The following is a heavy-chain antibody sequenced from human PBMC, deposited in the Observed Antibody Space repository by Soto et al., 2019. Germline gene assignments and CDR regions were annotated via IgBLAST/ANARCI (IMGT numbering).Heavy chain of an antibody. CDR3: ARGDPLLWFGEKVYYGMDV. J-gene: IGHJ6*02. CDR2: IYYSGST. Sequence: LSLTCTVSGGSVSSCYWSWIRQPPGKGLEWIGYIYYSGSTNYNPSLKSRVTISVDTSKNQFSLKLSSVTAADTAVYYCARGDPLLWFGEKVYYGMDVWGQGTTVTVSS. V-gene: IGHV4-59*02. D-gene: IGHD3-10*01. CDR1: GGSVSSCY.